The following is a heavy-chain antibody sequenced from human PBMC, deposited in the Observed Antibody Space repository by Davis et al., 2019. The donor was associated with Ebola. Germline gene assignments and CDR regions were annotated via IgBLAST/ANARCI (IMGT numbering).Heavy chain of an antibody. CDR1: GYTLVSYY. D-gene: IGHD1-1*01. V-gene: IGHV1-46*01. J-gene: IGHJ4*02. CDR2: INPSGGTT. Sequence: ASVKVSCKASGYTLVSYYAHWVRQAPGQGLEWMGIINPSGGTTTYAQKFQGRITMTTDTSTSTAYMELRSLRSDDTARYYCARDVRGITGPSEYWGQGTLVTVSS. CDR3: ARDVRGITGPSEY.